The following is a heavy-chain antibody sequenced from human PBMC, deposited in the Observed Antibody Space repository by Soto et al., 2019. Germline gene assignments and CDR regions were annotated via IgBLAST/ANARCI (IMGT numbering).Heavy chain of an antibody. J-gene: IGHJ6*02. V-gene: IGHV3-23*01. CDR3: AKYDFWSGYQTDYYYYGMDV. CDR2: ISGSGGST. D-gene: IGHD3-3*01. CDR1: GFTFSSYA. Sequence: XVSLLLSCAASGFTFSSYAMSWVRQAPGKGLEWVSAISGSGGSTYYADSVKGRFTISRDNSKNTLYLQMNGLRAEDTAVYYCAKYDFWSGYQTDYYYYGMDVWGQGTTVTVSS.